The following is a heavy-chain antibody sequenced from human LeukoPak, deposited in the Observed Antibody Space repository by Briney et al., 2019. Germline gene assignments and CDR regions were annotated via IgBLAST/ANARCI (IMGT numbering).Heavy chain of an antibody. CDR1: GLTFSAYW. V-gene: IGHV3-7*04. J-gene: IGHJ6*02. CDR2: IKQDGGEK. Sequence: GGSLRLSCAASGLTFSAYWMSWVRQAPGRGLEWVATIKQDGGEKYYVDSVKGRFTISRDNAKNSLYLQMNSLRAEDTAVYYCARDSRGGYYYGMDVWGQGTTVTVSS. D-gene: IGHD3-10*01. CDR3: ARDSRGGYYYGMDV.